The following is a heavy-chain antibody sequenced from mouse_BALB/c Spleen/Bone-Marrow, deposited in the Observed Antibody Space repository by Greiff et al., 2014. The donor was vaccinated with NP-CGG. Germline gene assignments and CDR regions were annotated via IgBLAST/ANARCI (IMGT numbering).Heavy chain of an antibody. CDR1: GFNIKETY. V-gene: IGHV14-3*02. CDR2: IDPANGNT. CDR3: AIYYYGSSGFAY. Sequence: VQLKESGAELVKPGASVKLSCTASGFNIKETYMHWVKQRPEQGLEWIGRIDPANGNTKYDPKFQGKATITADTSSNTAYLQLSSLTSEDTAVYYCAIYYYGSSGFAYWGQGTLVTASA. D-gene: IGHD1-1*01. J-gene: IGHJ3*01.